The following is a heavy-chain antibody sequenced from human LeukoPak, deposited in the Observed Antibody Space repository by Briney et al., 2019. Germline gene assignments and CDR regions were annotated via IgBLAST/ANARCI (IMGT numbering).Heavy chain of an antibody. D-gene: IGHD3-3*01. CDR3: AGRSGINWFDP. CDR1: GGSISSGSYY. V-gene: IGHV4-61*02. J-gene: IGHJ5*02. Sequence: PSQTLSLTCTVFGGSISSGSYYWSWIRQPAGKGLEWIGRIYTSGSTNYNPSLKSRVTISVDTSKNQFSLKLSSVTAADTAVYYCAGRSGINWFDPWGQGTLVTVSS. CDR2: IYTSGST.